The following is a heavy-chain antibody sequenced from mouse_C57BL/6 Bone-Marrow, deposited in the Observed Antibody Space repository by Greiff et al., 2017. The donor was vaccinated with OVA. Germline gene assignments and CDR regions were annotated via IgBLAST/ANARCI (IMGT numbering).Heavy chain of an antibody. D-gene: IGHD4-1*01. Sequence: EVHLVESGGGLVKPGGSLKLSCAASGFTFSSYAMSWVRQTPEKRLEWVATISDGGSYTYYPDNVKGRFTISRDNAKNNLYLQMSHLKSEDTAMYYCARGLGLWYFDVWGTGTTVTVSS. J-gene: IGHJ1*03. V-gene: IGHV5-4*01. CDR1: GFTFSSYA. CDR2: ISDGGSYT. CDR3: ARGLGLWYFDV.